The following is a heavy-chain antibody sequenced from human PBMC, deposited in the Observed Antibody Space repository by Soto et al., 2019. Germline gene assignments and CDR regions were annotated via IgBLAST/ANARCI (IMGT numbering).Heavy chain of an antibody. V-gene: IGHV3-49*04. CDR2: IRRNAYGGTT. Sequence: GALRLSCTTSGFTFGDYALSWVRQAPGKGLEWVGFIRRNAYGGTTDYAASVKGRFTISRDDSKSIAYLQMNSLRTEDTALYYCTRASSLDFDFWGQGTLVTVSS. CDR1: GFTFGDYA. D-gene: IGHD3-16*01. CDR3: TRASSLDFDF. J-gene: IGHJ4*02.